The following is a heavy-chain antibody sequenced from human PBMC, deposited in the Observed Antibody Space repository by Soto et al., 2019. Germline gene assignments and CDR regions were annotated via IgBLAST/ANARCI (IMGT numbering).Heavy chain of an antibody. CDR1: GGTFSSYA. J-gene: IGHJ6*02. Sequence: SVKVSCKASGGTFSSYAISWVRQAPGQGLEWMGGIIPIFGTANYAQKFQGRVTITADESTSTAYMELSSLRSEDAAVYYCARGDYGDYVDYYYGMDVWGQGTTVTVSS. D-gene: IGHD4-17*01. V-gene: IGHV1-69*13. CDR2: IIPIFGTA. CDR3: ARGDYGDYVDYYYGMDV.